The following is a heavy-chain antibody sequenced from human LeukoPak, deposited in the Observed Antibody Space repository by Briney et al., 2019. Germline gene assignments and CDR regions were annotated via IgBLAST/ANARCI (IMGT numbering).Heavy chain of an antibody. Sequence: SETLSLTCGVSGYSITNGYYWAWIRQPPGKGLEWIGNIYYSGNTYYNPSLKSRVTISVDTSKNQFSLMLSSVTAADTAVYYCARRYSNYFFDYWGQETLVTVSS. CDR1: GYSITNGYY. CDR3: ARRYSNYFFDY. CDR2: IYYSGNT. D-gene: IGHD4-11*01. V-gene: IGHV4-38-2*01. J-gene: IGHJ4*02.